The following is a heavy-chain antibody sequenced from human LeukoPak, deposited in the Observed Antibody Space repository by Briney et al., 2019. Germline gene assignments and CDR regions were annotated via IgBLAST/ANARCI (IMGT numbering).Heavy chain of an antibody. CDR1: GGSFSGYY. Sequence: PSETLSLTCAVYGGSFSGYYWSWIRQPPGKGLEWIGEINHSGSTYYNPSLKSRVTISVDTSKNQFSLKLSSVTAADTAVYYCARESSSWYYYYMDVWGKGTTVTVSS. CDR2: INHSGST. V-gene: IGHV4-34*01. D-gene: IGHD6-13*01. CDR3: ARESSSWYYYYMDV. J-gene: IGHJ6*03.